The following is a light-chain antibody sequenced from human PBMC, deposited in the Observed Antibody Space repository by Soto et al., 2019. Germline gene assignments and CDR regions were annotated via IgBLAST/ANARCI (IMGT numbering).Light chain of an antibody. CDR1: LDIINH. CDR3: QQYDDFPL. V-gene: IGKV1-33*01. J-gene: IGKJ3*01. CDR2: DAS. Sequence: DLQMTQSPSSLSASVGDRVTITCQASLDIINHLNWYQQKPGKAPKLLIYDASNLEIGVPSRFSGSGSGTDFSFTISSLQPEDIATYYCQQYDDFPLFGPGTKVEIK.